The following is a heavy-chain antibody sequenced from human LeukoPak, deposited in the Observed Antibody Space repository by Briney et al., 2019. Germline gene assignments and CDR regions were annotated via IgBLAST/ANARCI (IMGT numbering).Heavy chain of an antibody. CDR3: ARASYCSSTSCYYEGAFDI. J-gene: IGHJ3*02. V-gene: IGHV4-38-2*02. D-gene: IGHD2-2*01. Sequence: SETLSLTCTVSGYSISSGYYWGWIRQPPGKGLEWIGSIYHSGSTYYNPSLKSRVPISVDTSKNQFSLKLSSVTAADTAVYYCARASYCSSTSCYYEGAFDIWGQGTMVTVSS. CDR2: IYHSGST. CDR1: GYSISSGYY.